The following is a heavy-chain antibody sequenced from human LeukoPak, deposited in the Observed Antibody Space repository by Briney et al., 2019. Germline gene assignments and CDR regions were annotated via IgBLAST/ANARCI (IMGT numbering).Heavy chain of an antibody. V-gene: IGHV4-38-2*02. J-gene: IGHJ6*03. CDR3: ARGRVSSSTWYSTYYYYFYMDV. Sequence: SETLSLTCTVSGYSISSGHYWGWIRQPPGKGLEWIGSMYHSGSTYYNPPLKSRVTISEDTSKNQFSLKLRSVTAADTAVYFCARGRVSSSTWYSTYYYYFYMDVWGKGTTVTVSS. CDR2: MYHSGST. CDR1: GYSISSGHY. D-gene: IGHD1-1*01.